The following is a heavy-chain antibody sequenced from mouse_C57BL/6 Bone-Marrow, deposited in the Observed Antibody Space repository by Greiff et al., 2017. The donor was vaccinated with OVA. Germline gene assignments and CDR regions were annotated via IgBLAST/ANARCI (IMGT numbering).Heavy chain of an antibody. CDR3: AREGIYNKGYY. CDR1: GYTFTSYW. Sequence: QVQLQQPGAELVRPGTSVKLSCKASGYTFTSYWMHWVKQRPGQGLEWIGVIDPSDSYTNYNQKFKGKATLTVATSASTAYMQLSSLTSEDSAVYYYAREGIYNKGYYWDQGTTLTVSS. D-gene: IGHD2-5*01. J-gene: IGHJ2*01. V-gene: IGHV1-59*01. CDR2: IDPSDSYT.